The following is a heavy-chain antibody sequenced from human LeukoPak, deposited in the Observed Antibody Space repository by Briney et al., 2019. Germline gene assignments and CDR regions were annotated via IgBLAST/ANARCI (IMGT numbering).Heavy chain of an antibody. CDR3: ASALNYYDSSGYPIDAFDI. CDR2: IYHSGST. D-gene: IGHD3-22*01. J-gene: IGHJ3*02. Sequence: SQTLSLTCTVSGGSISSGGYYWSWIRQHPGKGLEWIGYIYHSGSTYYNPSLKSRVTISVDTSKNQFSLKLSSVTAADTAVYYCASALNYYDSSGYPIDAFDIWGQGTMVTVSS. V-gene: IGHV4-31*03. CDR1: GGSISSGGYY.